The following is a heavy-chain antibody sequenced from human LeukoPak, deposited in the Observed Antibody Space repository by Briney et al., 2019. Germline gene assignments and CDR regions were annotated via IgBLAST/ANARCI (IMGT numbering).Heavy chain of an antibody. D-gene: IGHD6-6*01. V-gene: IGHV1-69*04. J-gene: IGHJ4*02. CDR3: AMRAIAARPPGDY. CDR1: GGTFSSYA. Sequence: SVKLSCKASGGTFSSYAISWVRQAPGQGLEWMGRIIPILGIANYAQKFQGRVTITADKSTSTAYMELSSLRSEDTAVYYCAMRAIAARPPGDYWGQGTLVTVSS. CDR2: IIPILGIA.